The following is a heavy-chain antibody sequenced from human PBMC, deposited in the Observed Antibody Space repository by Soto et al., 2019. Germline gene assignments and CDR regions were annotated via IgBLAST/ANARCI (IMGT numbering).Heavy chain of an antibody. CDR2: ISAYNGNT. J-gene: IGHJ6*02. CDR1: GYTFTSYG. V-gene: IGHV1-18*04. CDR3: ARDPIPRGSYYYYGMDV. Sequence: ASVKVSCKASGYTFTSYGISWVRQAPGQGLEWMGWISAYNGNTNYAQKLQGRVTMTTDTSTSTAYMELRSLRSDDTAVYYCARDPIPRGSYYYYGMDVWGQGTTVTVSS. D-gene: IGHD1-26*01.